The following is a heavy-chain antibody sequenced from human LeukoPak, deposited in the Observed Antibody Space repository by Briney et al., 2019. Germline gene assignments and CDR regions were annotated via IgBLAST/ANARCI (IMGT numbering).Heavy chain of an antibody. CDR2: ISYDGSNK. CDR3: VRAGYYYGGMDV. V-gene: IGHV3-30-3*01. J-gene: IGHJ6*02. CDR1: GFPFSSYA. Sequence: GGPLRLPCGASGFPFSSYAMRGPPDAPEKALEGVAGISYDGSNKYYAGSVMGRFTISRDSSKNTLYLQMNSLRSEDTAVYYCVRAGYYYGGMDVWGQGTTVSVSS.